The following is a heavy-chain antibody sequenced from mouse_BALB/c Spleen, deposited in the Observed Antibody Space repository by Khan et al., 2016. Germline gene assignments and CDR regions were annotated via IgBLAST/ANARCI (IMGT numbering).Heavy chain of an antibody. CDR3: ARWDGNYIYWYFDV. CDR1: GYSITSDYA. V-gene: IGHV3-2*02. CDR2: ISYSGST. J-gene: IGHJ1*01. D-gene: IGHD2-1*01. Sequence: EVQLQESGPGLVKPSQSLSLTCTVTGYSITSDYAWNWIRQFPGNKLEWMGYISYSGSTSYNPSLKSRISITRATSKNQFFLQLNSVTTEDTATXYCARWDGNYIYWYFDVWGAGTTVTVSS.